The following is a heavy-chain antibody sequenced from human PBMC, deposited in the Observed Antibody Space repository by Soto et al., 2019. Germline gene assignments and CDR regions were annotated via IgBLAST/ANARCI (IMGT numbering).Heavy chain of an antibody. J-gene: IGHJ4*02. Sequence: SETLSLTCTGSGGSVTSVSYYWSWIRQPPGKGLEWIGYISYSGSTNYNPSLKSRVTIPRDTSRNQFSLRLSSVTAADTAEYYCAGLYCSRTSCYYEFWGQGTLVTVSS. CDR3: AGLYCSRTSCYYEF. CDR2: ISYSGST. V-gene: IGHV4-61*01. CDR1: GGSVTSVSYY. D-gene: IGHD2-2*01.